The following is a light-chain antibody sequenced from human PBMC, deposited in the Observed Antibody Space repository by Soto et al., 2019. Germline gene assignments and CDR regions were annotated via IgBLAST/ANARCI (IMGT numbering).Light chain of an antibody. Sequence: EIVLTQSPGTLSLSPGERATLSCRASQSVSSSYLAWYQQKPGQAPRLLIYGASSRATGIPDRFSGSGSGTDFTLTISRLDPEDFAVYYCQQYDSSLFTFGPGTKVDIK. V-gene: IGKV3-20*01. CDR1: QSVSSSY. J-gene: IGKJ3*01. CDR2: GAS. CDR3: QQYDSSLFT.